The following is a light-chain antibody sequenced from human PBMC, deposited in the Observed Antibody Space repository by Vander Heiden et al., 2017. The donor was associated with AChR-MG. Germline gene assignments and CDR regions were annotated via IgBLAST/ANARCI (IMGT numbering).Light chain of an antibody. J-gene: IGKJ4*01. CDR3: QQYDDLPSLT. CDR2: DAS. CDR1: QDISNY. Sequence: DIQMTQSPSSLPASVGDRVTITCQASQDISNYLNWYQQKPGEAPKLLIYDASNLGTGVPARFSGSGSGTDFTFTISSLQPEDFATYYCQQYDDLPSLTFGGGTKVDIK. V-gene: IGKV1-33*01.